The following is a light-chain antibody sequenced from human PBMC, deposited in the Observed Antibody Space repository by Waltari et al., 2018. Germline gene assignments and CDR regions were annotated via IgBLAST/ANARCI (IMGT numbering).Light chain of an antibody. J-gene: IGKJ4*01. CDR1: QGVSSW. Sequence: DIQMTQSPSSVSASVGDRVTITCRASQGVSSWLAWYQQKPGKAPKLLIYAASSLQSGVPSRFTGSGSGTDFTLTISSLQAEDVAVYYCQQYYSTPPTFGGGTKVEIK. V-gene: IGKV1-12*01. CDR3: QQYYSTPPT. CDR2: AAS.